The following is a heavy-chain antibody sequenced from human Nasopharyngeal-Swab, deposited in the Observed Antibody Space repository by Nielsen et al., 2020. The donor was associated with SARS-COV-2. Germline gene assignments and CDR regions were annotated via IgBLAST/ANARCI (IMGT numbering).Heavy chain of an antibody. CDR1: GYTFTTYG. D-gene: IGHD3-16*02. CDR2: ISAYNGNT. J-gene: IGHJ4*02. V-gene: IGHV1-18*01. CDR3: ARAPHYDYIWGSYRQSFNFDY. Sequence: ASVKVSCKASGYTFTTYGISWVRQAPGQGLEWMGWISAYNGNTNYAQKLQGRVTMTTYTSTSTAYMELRSLRSDDTAVYYCARAPHYDYIWGSYRQSFNFDYWGQGTLVTVSS.